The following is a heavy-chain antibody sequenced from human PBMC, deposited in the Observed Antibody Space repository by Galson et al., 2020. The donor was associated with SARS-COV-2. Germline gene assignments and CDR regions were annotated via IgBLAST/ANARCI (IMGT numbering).Heavy chain of an antibody. V-gene: IGHV3-21*01. CDR3: ARDPVTRGLILPRNYFDP. J-gene: IGHJ5*02. CDR2: ITGTSRHP. CDR1: GFTFSRHT. Sequence: NSGGSLRLSCVGSGFTFSRHTMNWVRQAPGKGLEWVALITGTSRHPHYAEPVKGRFTISSDNAENSLSLQMNSLKADDTAMYYCARDPVTRGLILPRNYFDPWGQGTLVTVSP. D-gene: IGHD3-10*01.